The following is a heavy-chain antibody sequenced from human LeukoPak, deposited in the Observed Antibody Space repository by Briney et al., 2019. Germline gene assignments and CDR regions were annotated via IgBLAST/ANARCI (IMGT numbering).Heavy chain of an antibody. CDR3: ARGAQLSYYYYYYGMDV. V-gene: IGHV4-34*01. J-gene: IGHJ6*02. CDR1: GGSFSGYY. CDR2: INYSGST. Sequence: SETLSLTCAVYGGSFSGYYWSWIRQPPGKGLEWIGEINYSGSTNYNPSLKSRVTISVDTSKNQFSLKLSSVTAADTAVYYCARGAQLSYYYYYYGMDVWGQGTTVTVSS. D-gene: IGHD2-2*01.